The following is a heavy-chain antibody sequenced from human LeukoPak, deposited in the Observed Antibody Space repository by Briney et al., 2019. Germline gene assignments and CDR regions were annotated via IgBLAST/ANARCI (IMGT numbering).Heavy chain of an antibody. CDR1: GFSVTNNY. CDR3: ARGDGYNFFDY. Sequence: GGSLRLSCAASGFSVTNNYMSWVRQAPGKGLEWVSVFYVGGATYYEDSVKGRFTISRDNSENTLYLQMKSLRAEDTAVYYCARGDGYNFFDYWGQGTLVTVSS. D-gene: IGHD5-24*01. J-gene: IGHJ4*02. V-gene: IGHV3-53*01. CDR2: FYVGGAT.